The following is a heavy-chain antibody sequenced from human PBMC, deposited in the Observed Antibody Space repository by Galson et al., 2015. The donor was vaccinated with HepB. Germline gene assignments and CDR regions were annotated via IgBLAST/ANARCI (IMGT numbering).Heavy chain of an antibody. CDR3: ARVWLGYGARTRDRWFDP. CDR2: ISSSGSTI. J-gene: IGHJ5*02. V-gene: IGHV3-11*01. CDR1: GFTFSDYY. D-gene: IGHD4-17*01. Sequence: SLRLSCAASGFTFSDYYLSWIRQAPGKGLEWVSYISSSGSTIYYADSVKGRFTISRDNDKNSLYLQMNSLRAEDTAVYYCARVWLGYGARTRDRWFDPWGQGTLVTVSS.